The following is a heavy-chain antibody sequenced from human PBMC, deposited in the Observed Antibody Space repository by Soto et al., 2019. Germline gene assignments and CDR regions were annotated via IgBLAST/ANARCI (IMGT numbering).Heavy chain of an antibody. CDR1: GGSFSGYY. V-gene: IGHV4-34*01. CDR3: ARGKGAVRGVIHFVAFDI. J-gene: IGHJ3*02. CDR2: INHSGST. Sequence: QVQLQQWGAGLLKPSETLSLTCAVYGGSFSGYYWSWIRQPPGKGLEWIGEINHSGSTNYNPSLKSRVTISVDTSKNQFSLELSSVTAADTAVYYCARGKGAVRGVIHFVAFDIWGQGTMVTVSS. D-gene: IGHD3-10*01.